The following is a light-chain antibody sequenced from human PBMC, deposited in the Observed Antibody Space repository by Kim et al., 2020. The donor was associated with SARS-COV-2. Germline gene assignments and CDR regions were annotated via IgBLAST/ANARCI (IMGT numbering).Light chain of an antibody. CDR3: CSYTTSMTSV. J-gene: IGLJ2*01. Sequence: QAIPTSSPVTSRDVVGYNYVSWYQQHPGKAPKLMIYDVSKRPSGVSDRFSGSKSGNTASLTISGLQAEDEADYYCCSYTTSMTSVFGGGTKLTVL. V-gene: IGLV2-14*04. CDR1: SRDVVGYNY. CDR2: DVS.